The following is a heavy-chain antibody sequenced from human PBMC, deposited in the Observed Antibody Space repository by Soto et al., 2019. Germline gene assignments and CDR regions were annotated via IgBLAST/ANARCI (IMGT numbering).Heavy chain of an antibody. CDR3: AAWSLAYCGGDCYSDYFDY. D-gene: IGHD2-21*02. Sequence: QMQLVQSGPEVKKPGTSVKVSRKASGFTFTSSAVQWVRQARGQRLEWIGWIVVGSGNTNYAQKFQERVTITRDMSTSTAYMELSSLRSEDTAVYYCAAWSLAYCGGDCYSDYFDYWGQGTLVTVSS. CDR1: GFTFTSSA. CDR2: IVVGSGNT. J-gene: IGHJ4*02. V-gene: IGHV1-58*01.